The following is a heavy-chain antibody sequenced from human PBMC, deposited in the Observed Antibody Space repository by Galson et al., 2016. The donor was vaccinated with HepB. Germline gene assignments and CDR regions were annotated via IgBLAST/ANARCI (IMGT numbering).Heavy chain of an antibody. D-gene: IGHD4-17*01. CDR2: ISFSGTST. CDR1: GFTFSSYS. V-gene: IGHV3-21*01. Sequence: SLRLSCAASGFTFSSYSMHWVRQAPGKGLEWVSFISFSGTSTYYADSVKGRFTISRDNDKNSLYLQMSSLRAEDTAVYYCARVQTTGDYIDYWGQGTLVTVSS. CDR3: ARVQTTGDYIDY. J-gene: IGHJ4*02.